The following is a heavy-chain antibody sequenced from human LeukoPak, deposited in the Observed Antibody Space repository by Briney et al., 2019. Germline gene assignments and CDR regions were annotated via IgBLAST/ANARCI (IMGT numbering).Heavy chain of an antibody. CDR1: GFIFSDYY. CDR3: VRDDGHHWFDF. J-gene: IGHJ4*02. V-gene: IGHV3-11*01. CDR2: ISSNGTPK. D-gene: IGHD1-1*01. Sequence: GGSLRLSCGASGFIFSDYYMSWIRQAPGKGLEWISYISSNGTPKYYADSVKGRFTISRDNAKKSLFLQMNSLRDEDTAVYYCVRDDGHHWFDFWGQGTLVTVSS.